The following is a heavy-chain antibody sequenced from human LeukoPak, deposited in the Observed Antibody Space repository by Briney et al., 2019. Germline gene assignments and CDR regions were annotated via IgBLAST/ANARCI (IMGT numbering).Heavy chain of an antibody. D-gene: IGHD5-18*01. V-gene: IGHV4-39*01. J-gene: IGHJ5*02. CDR3: TRLCSWLQPHYGFDP. CDR1: GGSISSNSYY. CDR2: IYYSGST. Sequence: PSETLSHTCSVSGGSISSNSYYWGWVRQPPGKGLEWMGSIYYSGSTYYNPSLKSRVTISVDTSKNQFSLRLISVTAADTAVYYCTRLCSWLQPHYGFDPWGQGTLVTVSS.